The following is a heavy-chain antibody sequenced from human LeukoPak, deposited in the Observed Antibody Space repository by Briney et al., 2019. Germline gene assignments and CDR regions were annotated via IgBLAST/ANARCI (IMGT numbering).Heavy chain of an antibody. D-gene: IGHD2-15*01. V-gene: IGHV3-74*01. CDR2: ITNDESSA. CDR3: ARDGGAATPYDY. J-gene: IGHJ4*02. CDR1: GFTFSTYW. Sequence: GGSLRLSCVASGFTFSTYWIHWVRQAPGKGLVWVSRITNDESSANYAVSVNGRFIISRDNAKSTVYLQMNSLAAEDTAVYYCARDGGAATPYDYWGQGTLVTVSS.